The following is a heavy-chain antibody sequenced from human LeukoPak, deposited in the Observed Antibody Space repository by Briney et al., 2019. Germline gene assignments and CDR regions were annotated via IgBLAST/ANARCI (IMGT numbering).Heavy chain of an antibody. CDR3: ARADMIAQGAFDI. CDR1: GYSFTSYS. V-gene: IGHV5-51*01. CDR2: IYPGDSDT. D-gene: IGHD3-22*01. Sequence: GESLKISCKASGYSFTSYSIGWVRQMPGKGLEWTGIIYPGDSDTRYSPSFQGQVTISADKSISTAYLQWSSLKASDTAMYYCARADMIAQGAFDIWGQGTMVTVSS. J-gene: IGHJ3*02.